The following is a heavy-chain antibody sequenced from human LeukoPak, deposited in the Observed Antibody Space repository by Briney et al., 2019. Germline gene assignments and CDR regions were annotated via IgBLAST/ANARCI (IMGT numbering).Heavy chain of an antibody. Sequence: GGSLRLSCAASGFTFSSYWMSWVRQAPGKGLEWVSAISGSGGSTYYADSVKGRFTISRDNSKNTLYLQMNSLRAEDTAVYYCAKDRLQYYDYVWGSYSDYWGQGTLVTVSS. CDR1: GFTFSSYW. CDR2: ISGSGGST. V-gene: IGHV3-23*01. CDR3: AKDRLQYYDYVWGSYSDY. J-gene: IGHJ4*02. D-gene: IGHD3-16*01.